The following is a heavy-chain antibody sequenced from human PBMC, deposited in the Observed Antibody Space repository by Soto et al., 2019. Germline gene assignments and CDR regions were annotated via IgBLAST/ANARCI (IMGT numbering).Heavy chain of an antibody. CDR2: VHYSGTT. J-gene: IGHJ4*02. D-gene: IGHD3-9*01. CDR3: ARLLKDLVRYFDWLSHSFDY. Sequence: QLQLQESGPGLVKPSETLSLTCTVSGGSINSDDYYWGWIRQPPGRVVEWIGNVHYSGTTFYHPSFRGRVPISVYASKTQFSLRLSSVTAADTAVFYCARLLKDLVRYFDWLSHSFDYWGQGALVTVSS. CDR1: GGSINSDDYY. V-gene: IGHV4-39*01.